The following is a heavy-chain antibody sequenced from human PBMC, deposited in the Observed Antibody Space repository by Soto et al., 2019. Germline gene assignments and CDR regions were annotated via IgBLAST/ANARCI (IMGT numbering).Heavy chain of an antibody. CDR1: GFTFSSYG. CDR2: IWYDGSNK. Sequence: PGGSLRLSCAASGFTFSSYGVHWVRQAPGKGLEWVAVIWYDGSNKYYADSVKGRFTISRDNSKNTLYLQMNSLRAEDTAVYYCARDQVSIPVTTYYYYMAVWGKGTPVSGSS. J-gene: IGHJ6*03. D-gene: IGHD2-21*01. CDR3: ARDQVSIPVTTYYYYMAV. V-gene: IGHV3-33*01.